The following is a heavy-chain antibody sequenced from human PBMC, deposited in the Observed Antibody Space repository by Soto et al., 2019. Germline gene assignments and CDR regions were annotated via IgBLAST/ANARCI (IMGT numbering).Heavy chain of an antibody. CDR3: ARVGRLSSFDY. Sequence: QVQLVQSGAEVKKPGASVKVSCKASGYTFTGYYMHWVRQAPGQGLEWMGWINPNSGGTNYAQKVQGWVTMTRDTSISTAYMELSRLRSDDTAVYYCARVGRLSSFDYWGQGTLVTVSS. CDR1: GYTFTGYY. CDR2: INPNSGGT. V-gene: IGHV1-2*04. J-gene: IGHJ4*02. D-gene: IGHD3-16*02.